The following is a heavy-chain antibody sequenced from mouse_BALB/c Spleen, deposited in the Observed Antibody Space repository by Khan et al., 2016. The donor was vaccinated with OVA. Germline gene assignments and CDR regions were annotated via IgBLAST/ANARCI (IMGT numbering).Heavy chain of an antibody. CDR3: TRDRIDY. CDR1: GYTFTTYW. CDR2: INPTSGYT. V-gene: IGHV1-7*01. Sequence: QVQLQQSGAELAKPGASVKMSCKASGYTFTTYWLHWVNQRPGQGLEWIGYINPTSGYTDYIEKFKDKATLSADKSSSTDYMQLSSLTSEDAAVYDCTRDRIDYWGQGTTLTVSS. J-gene: IGHJ2*01.